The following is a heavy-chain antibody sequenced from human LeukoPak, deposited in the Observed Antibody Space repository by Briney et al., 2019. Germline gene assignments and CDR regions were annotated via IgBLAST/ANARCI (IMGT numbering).Heavy chain of an antibody. CDR3: AKDQGHNDAFDI. CDR2: ISSSSSTI. V-gene: IGHV3-48*01. Sequence: GGSLRLSCAASGFTFSSFSMSWVRQAPGKGLEWVSYISSSSSTIYYADSVKGRFTISRDNSKNTLYLQMNSLRAEDTAVYYCAKDQGHNDAFDIWGQGTMVTVSS. CDR1: GFTFSSFS. J-gene: IGHJ3*02.